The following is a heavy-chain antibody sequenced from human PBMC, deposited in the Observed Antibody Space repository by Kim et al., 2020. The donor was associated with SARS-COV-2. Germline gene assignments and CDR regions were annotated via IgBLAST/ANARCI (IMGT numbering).Heavy chain of an antibody. V-gene: IGHV1-69*13. D-gene: IGHD3-9*01. J-gene: IGHJ5*02. CDR3: AREGYYDILTGYYTGNNWFDP. CDR1: GGTFSSYA. Sequence: SVKVSCKASGGTFSSYAISWVRQAPGQGLEWMGGIIPIFGTANYAQKFQGRVTITADESTSTAYMELSSLRSEDTAVYYCAREGYYDILTGYYTGNNWFDPWGQGTLVTVSS. CDR2: IIPIFGTA.